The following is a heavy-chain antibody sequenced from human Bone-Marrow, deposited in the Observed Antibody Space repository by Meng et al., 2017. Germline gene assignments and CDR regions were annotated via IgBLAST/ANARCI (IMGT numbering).Heavy chain of an antibody. Sequence: QGQLVQPGAEVKKPGASVKVSCNASRYTLTSDGFSWVRQAPGQGLEWMGWINRYSGNTDYAQKFQGRVTMTTDTSTSTAYMELTSLRSDDTAVYYCATRGNPYLNCWGQGTLVTVSS. CDR1: RYTLTSDG. V-gene: IGHV1-18*01. J-gene: IGHJ4*02. CDR3: ATRGNPYLNC. CDR2: INRYSGNT.